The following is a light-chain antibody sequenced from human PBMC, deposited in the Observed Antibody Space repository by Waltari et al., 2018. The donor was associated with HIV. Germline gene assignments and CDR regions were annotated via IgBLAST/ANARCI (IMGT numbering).Light chain of an antibody. Sequence: QSVLTQPPAVSAAPGQTATISCSGSSSNIANNYVPWDQPLPGTAPKLLIYDNTRRSSAIPDRFSGSKSGTSATLAIAVLQTVDEADYYCGTWDTSLSAGVFGGGTKVTVL. CDR2: DNT. CDR3: GTWDTSLSAGV. V-gene: IGLV1-51*01. J-gene: IGLJ2*01. CDR1: SSNIANNY.